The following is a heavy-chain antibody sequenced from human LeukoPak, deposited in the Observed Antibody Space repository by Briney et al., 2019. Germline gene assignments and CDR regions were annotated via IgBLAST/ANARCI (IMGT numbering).Heavy chain of an antibody. CDR2: ISSSSSYI. CDR3: ARPVVIRNDAFDI. Sequence: GGSLRLSCAASGFTFDDYGMSWVRQAPGKGLEWVSSISSSSSYIYYADSVKGRFTISRDNAKNSLYLQMNSLRAEDTAVYYCARPVVIRNDAFDIWGQGTMVTVSS. V-gene: IGHV3-21*01. CDR1: GFTFDDYG. D-gene: IGHD3-22*01. J-gene: IGHJ3*02.